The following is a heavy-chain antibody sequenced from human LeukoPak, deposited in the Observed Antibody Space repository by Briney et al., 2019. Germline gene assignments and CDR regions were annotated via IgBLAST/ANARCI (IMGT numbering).Heavy chain of an antibody. CDR2: IYYSGST. CDR3: ARGLDNWNVYIFDY. J-gene: IGHJ4*02. CDR1: GASISSNIYY. V-gene: IGHV4-39*07. Sequence: LETLSLTCTVSGASISSNIYYWGWIRQPPGKGLEWIGSIYYSGSTYYNPSLKSRVTISVDTSKNQFSLKLSSVTAADTAVYYRARGLDNWNVYIFDYWGQGALVTVSS. D-gene: IGHD1-20*01.